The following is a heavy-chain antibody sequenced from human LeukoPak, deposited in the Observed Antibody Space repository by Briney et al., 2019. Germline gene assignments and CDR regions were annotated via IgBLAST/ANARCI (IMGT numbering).Heavy chain of an antibody. J-gene: IGHJ5*02. CDR3: AXRXGGXGWRRRNNWFDP. V-gene: IGHV4-34*01. Sequence: SETLSLTCAVYGGSFSGYYWSWIRQPPGKGLEWIGEINHSGSTNYNPSLKSRVTISVDTSKNQFSLKLSSVTAADTAVYYCAXRXGGXGWRRRNNWFDPWGQGTLVTVSS. D-gene: IGHD4-23*01. CDR2: INHSGST. CDR1: GGSFSGYY.